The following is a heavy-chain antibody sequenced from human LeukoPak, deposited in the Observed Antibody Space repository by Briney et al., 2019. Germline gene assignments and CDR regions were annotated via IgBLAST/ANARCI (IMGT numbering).Heavy chain of an antibody. Sequence: SETLSLTCTVSGGSISSYYWSWIRQPPGKGLEWIGYIYYSGSTNYNPSLKSRVTISVDTSKNQFSLKLSSVTAADTAVYYCASGSSSSFTFDYWGQGTLVTVSS. CDR3: ASGSSSSFTFDY. CDR1: GGSISSYY. CDR2: IYYSGST. J-gene: IGHJ4*02. V-gene: IGHV4-59*01. D-gene: IGHD6-6*01.